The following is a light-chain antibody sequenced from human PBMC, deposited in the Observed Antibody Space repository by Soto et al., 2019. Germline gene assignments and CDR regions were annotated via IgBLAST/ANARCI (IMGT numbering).Light chain of an antibody. V-gene: IGLV1-40*01. J-gene: IGLJ1*01. CDR2: GNN. CDR1: SSNIGAGYD. CDR3: QSYDSSLSGSKV. Sequence: QSVLTQPPSVSGAPGQRVTISCTGSSSNIGAGYDVHWYQKLPGTAPKLLIYGNNNRPSGVPDRFSGSKSGTSASLAITGLQAEDEADYYWQSYDSSLSGSKVFGTGTKLTVL.